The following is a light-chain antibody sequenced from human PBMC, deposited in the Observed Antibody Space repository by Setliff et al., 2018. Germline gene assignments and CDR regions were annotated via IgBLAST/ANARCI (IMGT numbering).Light chain of an antibody. V-gene: IGLV2-11*01. CDR2: DVT. CDR1: SSDVGSYNY. CDR3: CSYAGSYTFHVV. J-gene: IGLJ2*01. Sequence: QSALTQPRSVSGSPGQSVTISCTGTSSDVGSYNYVSWYQQHPGKAPKLMIYDVTKRPSGVPDRLSGSKSGNTASLTISGLQAEDEADYYCCSYAGSYTFHVVFGGGTKVTVL.